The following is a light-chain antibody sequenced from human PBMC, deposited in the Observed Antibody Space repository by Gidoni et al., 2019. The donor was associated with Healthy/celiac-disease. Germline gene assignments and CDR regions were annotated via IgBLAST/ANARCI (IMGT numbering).Light chain of an antibody. V-gene: IGKV1-33*01. CDR3: QQYDNLPFT. CDR1: QDISNY. Sequence: DIQMTQSPSSLSASVGDRVTITCQASQDISNYLNWYQQKPGKAPKLLIYDASNLETGVPSRFSGSGSGTDFTFTISSLQPEDSATYYCQQYDNLPFTFGGXTKVEIK. J-gene: IGKJ4*01. CDR2: DAS.